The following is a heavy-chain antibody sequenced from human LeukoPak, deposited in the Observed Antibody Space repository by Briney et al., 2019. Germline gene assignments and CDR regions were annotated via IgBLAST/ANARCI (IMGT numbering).Heavy chain of an antibody. CDR1: GYTLTELS. Sequence: GASVKVSCEVSGYTLTELSMHWVRQAPGKGLEWMGRFDPEDGETIYAQTLQGRVTMTEDTSTDTAYMELSSLRSEDTAVYYCATEALDDSGSYFEYWGQGTLVTVSS. D-gene: IGHD3-10*01. CDR3: ATEALDDSGSYFEY. V-gene: IGHV1-24*01. CDR2: FDPEDGET. J-gene: IGHJ4*02.